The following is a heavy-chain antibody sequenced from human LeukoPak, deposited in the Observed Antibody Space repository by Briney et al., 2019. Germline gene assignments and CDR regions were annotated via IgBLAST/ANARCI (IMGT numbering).Heavy chain of an antibody. CDR2: ISSSGSYI. Sequence: GGSLRLSCAASGFTFSSYSMNWVRQAPGKGLEWVSSISSSGSYIYYADSVKGRFTISRDNAKNSLYLQMNSLRAEDTAVYYCARKGIATAQEFDYWGQGTLVTVSS. D-gene: IGHD6-13*01. J-gene: IGHJ4*02. V-gene: IGHV3-21*01. CDR3: ARKGIATAQEFDY. CDR1: GFTFSSYS.